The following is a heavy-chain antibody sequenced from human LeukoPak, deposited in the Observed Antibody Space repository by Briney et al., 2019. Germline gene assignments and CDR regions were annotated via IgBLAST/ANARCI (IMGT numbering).Heavy chain of an antibody. Sequence: GGSLRLSCAASGFTFDDYGMSWVRQAPGKGLEWVSGINWNGGGTGYADSVKGRSTISRDNAKNSLYLQMNSLRAEDTALYYCARGTLKAAATDFDYWGQGTLVTVSS. CDR3: ARGTLKAAATDFDY. CDR1: GFTFDDYG. V-gene: IGHV3-20*04. D-gene: IGHD6-13*01. CDR2: INWNGGGT. J-gene: IGHJ4*02.